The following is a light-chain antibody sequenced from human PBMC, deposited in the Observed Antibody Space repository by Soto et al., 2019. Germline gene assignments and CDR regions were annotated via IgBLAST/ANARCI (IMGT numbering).Light chain of an antibody. Sequence: EIVLTQSPATLSLSPGERSTLSCMASQGVNNNLAWYQQQPGQAPRLLIYDTSSRATGVPARFSGSGSGTEFTLTISSLKAEDFAVYYCQQYNDRPPLTFGGGTQVEIK. V-gene: IGKV3-15*01. CDR3: QQYNDRPPLT. CDR2: DTS. J-gene: IGKJ4*01. CDR1: QGVNNN.